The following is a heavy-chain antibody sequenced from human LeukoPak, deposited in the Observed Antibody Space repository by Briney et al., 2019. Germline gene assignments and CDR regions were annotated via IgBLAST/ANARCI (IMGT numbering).Heavy chain of an antibody. CDR2: ISYSGGT. Sequence: PSETLSLTCTVSGGSISSYYWSWIRQPPGKGLEWIGYISYSGGTNYNPSLKSRVTISVDTSKNQFSLKLRSVTATDTAVYYCARAFSGSYFDYWGQGTLVTISS. J-gene: IGHJ4*02. CDR1: GGSISSYY. CDR3: ARAFSGSYFDY. D-gene: IGHD1-26*01. V-gene: IGHV4-59*01.